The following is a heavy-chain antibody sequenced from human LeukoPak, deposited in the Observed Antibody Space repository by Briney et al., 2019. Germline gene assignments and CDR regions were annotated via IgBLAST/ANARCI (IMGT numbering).Heavy chain of an antibody. CDR3: AKVTGTYGGYYYGMDV. J-gene: IGHJ6*02. CDR1: GFTFSSYA. V-gene: IGHV3-23*01. D-gene: IGHD2-21*01. Sequence: PGGSLRLSCVASGFTFSSYAMSWVRQAPGKGLEWVSAISASGGSTHHADSVRGRFTTSRDNSKNTLYLQMNSLRAEDTAGYYCAKVTGTYGGYYYGMDVWGQGTTVTVSS. CDR2: ISASGGST.